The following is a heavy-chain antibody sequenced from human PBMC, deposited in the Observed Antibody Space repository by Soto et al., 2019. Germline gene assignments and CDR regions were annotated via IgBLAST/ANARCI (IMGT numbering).Heavy chain of an antibody. CDR3: ARDRSYSLDV. CDR2: INSDGSST. CDR1: GSTFSTDW. V-gene: IGHV3-74*01. J-gene: IGHJ6*02. Sequence: EVQLVESGGGLLQPGGSLRLSCAVSGSTFSTDWMHWVRQAPGKGLVWVSHINSDGSSTNYADFVKGRFTSARDNAKNTVYLQMNSLSAEDTAVSYCARDRSYSLDVWGQWTTVPVSS.